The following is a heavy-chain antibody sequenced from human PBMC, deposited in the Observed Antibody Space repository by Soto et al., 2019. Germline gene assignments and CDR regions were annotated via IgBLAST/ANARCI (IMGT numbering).Heavy chain of an antibody. V-gene: IGHV3-23*01. CDR2: ISTSGHRT. CDR1: EFTFSSYP. J-gene: IGHJ3*02. D-gene: IGHD3-3*01. CDR3: VKDGDDKNPPDAFDI. Sequence: GGSLRLSCAASEFTFSSYPMSWVRQAPGKRLEWVSTISTSGHRTWFTDSVKGRFTISRDNSKSILYLQMNSLGAEDTAVYFSVKDGDDKNPPDAFDILGQGTLVTGS.